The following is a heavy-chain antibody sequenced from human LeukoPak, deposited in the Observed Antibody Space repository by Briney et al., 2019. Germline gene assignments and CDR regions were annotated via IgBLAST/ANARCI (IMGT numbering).Heavy chain of an antibody. J-gene: IGHJ4*02. CDR3: AKDWGEYFDYVWGSFTSFDF. CDR1: GFTFSSYG. Sequence: QSGGSLRLSCAASGFTFSSYGMSWVRQAPGKGLEWVSGISGSGHRTYYADSVKGRFTISRDNSKNTLYLQMNSLRAEDTAVYYCAKDWGEYFDYVWGSFTSFDFWGQGILVTVSS. D-gene: IGHD3-16*01. V-gene: IGHV3-23*01. CDR2: ISGSGHRT.